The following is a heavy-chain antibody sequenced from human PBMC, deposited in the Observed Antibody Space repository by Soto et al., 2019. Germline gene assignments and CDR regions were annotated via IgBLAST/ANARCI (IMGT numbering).Heavy chain of an antibody. V-gene: IGHV1-69*13. J-gene: IGHJ4*02. CDR1: GGTFSSYA. CDR2: IIPIFGTA. Sequence: ASVKVSCKASGGTFSSYAISWVRQAPGQGLEWMGGIIPIFGTANYAQKFQGRVTITADESTSTAYMELSSLRSEDTAVYYCARDRRKSRDFWSGYYKNWGQGTLVTVSS. CDR3: ARDRRKSRDFWSGYYKN. D-gene: IGHD3-3*01.